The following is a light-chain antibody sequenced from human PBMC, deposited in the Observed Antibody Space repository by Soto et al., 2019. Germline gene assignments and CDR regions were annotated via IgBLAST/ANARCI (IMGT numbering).Light chain of an antibody. CDR1: QSVSSY. CDR3: QQRSNSWA. CDR2: DAS. V-gene: IGKV3-11*01. Sequence: EIELTQTPATLSLSPGERATLSCRASQSVSSYLAWYQQKPGQAPRLLIYDASNRATGIPARFSGSGSGTDFTLTIGSLEPEDFAVYYCQQRSNSWAFGQGTKVDIK. J-gene: IGKJ1*01.